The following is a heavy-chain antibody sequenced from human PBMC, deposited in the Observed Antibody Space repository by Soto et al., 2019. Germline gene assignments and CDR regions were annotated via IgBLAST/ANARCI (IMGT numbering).Heavy chain of an antibody. CDR2: ISSSGDTI. D-gene: IGHD3-10*01. Sequence: EVQLVESGGGLVQPGGSLRLSCAASGFTFAYYEMNWVRQAPGKGLEWVSCISSSGDTIHYADSVKGRFTISRENAKNSLYLQMNSLRVDDTAVYYCASSAMVRALDLWGQGTMVTVSS. CDR1: GFTFAYYE. V-gene: IGHV3-48*03. CDR3: ASSAMVRALDL. J-gene: IGHJ3*01.